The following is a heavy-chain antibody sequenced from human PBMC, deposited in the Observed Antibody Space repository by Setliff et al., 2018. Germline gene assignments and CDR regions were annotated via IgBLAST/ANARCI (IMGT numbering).Heavy chain of an antibody. D-gene: IGHD2-15*01. V-gene: IGHV3-9*01. CDR3: ARTCSGSGCYAGLES. CDR1: GFIFDEYA. J-gene: IGHJ4*02. CDR2: ISWNSYHI. Sequence: GGSLRLSCAASGFIFDEYAMHWVRQAPGKGLEWVSGISWNSYHIDYAGSVRGRFTISRDNAKNTLYLQMNSLRAEDTAVYYCARTCSGSGCYAGLESWGQGTPVTVSS.